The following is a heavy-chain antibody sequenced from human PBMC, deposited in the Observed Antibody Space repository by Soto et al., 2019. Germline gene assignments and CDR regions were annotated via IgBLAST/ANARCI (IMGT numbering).Heavy chain of an antibody. Sequence: GGSLRLSCAASGFTFSSYSMNWVRQAPGKGLEWVSSISSSSSYIYYADSVKGRFTISRDNAKNSLYLQMNSLRAEDTAVYYCERDGDIADRPVYFDYWGQGTLVTVSS. V-gene: IGHV3-21*01. J-gene: IGHJ4*02. CDR2: ISSSSSYI. CDR1: GFTFSSYS. D-gene: IGHD6-6*01. CDR3: ERDGDIADRPVYFDY.